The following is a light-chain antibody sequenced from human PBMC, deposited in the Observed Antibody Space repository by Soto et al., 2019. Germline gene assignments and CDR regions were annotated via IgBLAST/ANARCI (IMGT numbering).Light chain of an antibody. V-gene: IGKV4-1*01. CDR1: QSVLSSSNNKNY. CDR2: WAS. CDR3: QQYYGTPPT. J-gene: IGKJ3*01. Sequence: IVMTQSPESLAVSLGERATMNCKSSQSVLSSSNNKNYLAWYQQKPGQPPKLLIYWASTRESGVPDRFSGSGSGTDFTLTISSLHAEDVAVYYCQQYYGTPPTFGPGTKVDI.